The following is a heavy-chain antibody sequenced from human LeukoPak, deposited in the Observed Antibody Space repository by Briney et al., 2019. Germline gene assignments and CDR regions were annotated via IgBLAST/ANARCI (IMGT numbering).Heavy chain of an antibody. D-gene: IGHD5-18*01. CDR2: IIPIFGTA. J-gene: IGHJ4*02. Sequence: ASVKVSCKASGYTFTNYYMHWVRQAPGQGLEWMGGIIPIFGTANYAQKFQGRVTITADESTSTAYMELSSLRSEDTAVYYCAITAVDTVLGYAVYWGQGTLVTVSS. CDR3: AITAVDTVLGYAVY. CDR1: GYTFTNYY. V-gene: IGHV1-69*13.